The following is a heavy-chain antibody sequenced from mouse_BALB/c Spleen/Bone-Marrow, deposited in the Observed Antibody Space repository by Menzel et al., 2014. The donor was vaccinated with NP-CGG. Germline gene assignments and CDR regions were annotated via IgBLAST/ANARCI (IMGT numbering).Heavy chain of an antibody. CDR2: INPSTGYT. D-gene: IGHD2-1*01. Sequence: QVQLQQSGAELAKPGASVKMSCKASGYTFXSYWMHWVKQRPGQGLEWIGYINPSTGYTDYNQKFNDKATLTADKSSSTAYMQLSSLTSKDSAVYYCARGNPLYAMDYWGPGTSVTVSS. CDR3: ARGNPLYAMDY. CDR1: GYTFXSYW. V-gene: IGHV1-7*01. J-gene: IGHJ4*01.